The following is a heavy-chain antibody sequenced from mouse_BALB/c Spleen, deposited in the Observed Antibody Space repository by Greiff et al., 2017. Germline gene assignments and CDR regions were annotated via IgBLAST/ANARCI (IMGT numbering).Heavy chain of an antibody. J-gene: IGHJ2*01. D-gene: IGHD1-2*01. CDR2: ISSGGSYT. Sequence: DVMLVESGGGLVKPGGSLKLSCAASGFTFSSYGMSWVRQTPDKRLEWVATISSGGSYTYYPDSVKGRFTISRDNAKNTLYLQMSSLKSEDTAMYYCERHYYGWDFDYWGQGTTLTVSS. CDR1: GFTFSSYG. CDR3: ERHYYGWDFDY. V-gene: IGHV5-6*03.